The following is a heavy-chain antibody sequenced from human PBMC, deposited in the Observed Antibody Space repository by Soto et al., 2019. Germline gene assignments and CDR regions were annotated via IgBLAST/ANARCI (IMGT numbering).Heavy chain of an antibody. CDR1: GYSFTSYW. J-gene: IGHJ6*02. D-gene: IGHD2-15*01. CDR3: ARLLGVRDYYYGMDV. V-gene: IGHV5-10-1*01. CDR2: IDPSDSYT. Sequence: GESLKISCKGSGYSFTSYWISWVRQMPGKGLEWMGRIDPSDSYTNYSPSFQGHVTTSADKSISTAYLQWSSLKASDTAMYYCARLLGVRDYYYGMDVWGQGTTVTVSS.